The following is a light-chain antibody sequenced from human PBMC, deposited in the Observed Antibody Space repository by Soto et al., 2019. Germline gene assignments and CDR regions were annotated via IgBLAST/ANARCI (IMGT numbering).Light chain of an antibody. CDR2: GAS. J-gene: IGKJ1*01. CDR3: QQYNNWPRT. Sequence: EIVMKQSPVTLSVSPGERATLSCRASQSVSSNLAWYQQKPGQAPRLLIYGASTRATGIPARFSGSGSGTEFTLTISSLQSEDFAVYYCQQYNNWPRTFGQGTKVDIK. V-gene: IGKV3-15*01. CDR1: QSVSSN.